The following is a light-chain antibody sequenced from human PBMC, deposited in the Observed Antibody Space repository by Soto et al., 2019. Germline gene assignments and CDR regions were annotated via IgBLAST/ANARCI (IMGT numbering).Light chain of an antibody. V-gene: IGKV3-20*01. CDR2: GTS. CDR3: QRYGSSPLIT. CDR1: QSVSSSS. Sequence: EFVLTQSPGTLSLSPGERATLSCMCSQSVSSSSLAWYQQRPRQAPRLLIYGTSSRATGIPDRFSGSGSGTDFTPTISRLEPEDFAVYFCQRYGSSPLITFGQGTRLEIK. J-gene: IGKJ5*01.